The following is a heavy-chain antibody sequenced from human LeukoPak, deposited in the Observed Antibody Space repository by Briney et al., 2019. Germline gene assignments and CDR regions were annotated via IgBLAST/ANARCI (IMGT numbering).Heavy chain of an antibody. CDR3: ARVVAVAGVAFDY. J-gene: IGHJ4*02. V-gene: IGHV1-69*04. D-gene: IGHD6-19*01. CDR2: IIPILGIA. CDR1: GGTFSSYA. Sequence: ASVKVSCKASGGTFSSYAISWVRQAPGQGLEWMGRIIPILGIANYAQKFQGRVTITADKSTSTAYMELSSLRSEDTAAYYCARVVAVAGVAFDYWGQGTLVTVSS.